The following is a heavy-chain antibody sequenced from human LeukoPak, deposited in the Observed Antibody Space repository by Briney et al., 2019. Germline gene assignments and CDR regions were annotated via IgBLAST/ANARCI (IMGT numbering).Heavy chain of an antibody. CDR3: AKDPVRVEMATIIGYFDY. D-gene: IGHD5-24*01. V-gene: IGHV3-23*01. J-gene: IGHJ4*02. Sequence: GGSLRLSCAASGFTFSSYAMSWVRQAPGKGLEWVSAISGSGGSTYYADSVKGRFTISRDNSKNTLYLQMNSLRAEDTAVYYCAKDPVRVEMATIIGYFDYWGQGTLVTVPS. CDR2: ISGSGGST. CDR1: GFTFSSYA.